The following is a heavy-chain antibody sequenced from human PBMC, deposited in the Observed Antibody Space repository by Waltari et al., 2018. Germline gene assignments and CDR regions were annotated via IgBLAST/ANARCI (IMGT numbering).Heavy chain of an antibody. CDR2: IYSGGST. D-gene: IGHD5-12*01. CDR3: ARDPMRDGYTSGFDY. V-gene: IGHV3-53*01. J-gene: IGHJ4*02. Sequence: QPGGSLRLSCAASGFTVSSNYMSWVRQAPGKGLEWVSVIYSGGSTYYADSVKGRFTISRDNSKNTLYLQMNSLRAEDTAVYYCARDPMRDGYTSGFDYWGQGTLVTVSS. CDR1: GFTVSSNY.